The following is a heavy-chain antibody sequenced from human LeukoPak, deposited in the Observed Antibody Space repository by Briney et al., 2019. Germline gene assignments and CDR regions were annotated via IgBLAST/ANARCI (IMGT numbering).Heavy chain of an antibody. J-gene: IGHJ6*03. V-gene: IGHV1-69*06. Sequence: SVKVSCKASGGTFSSYAISWVRQAPGQGLEWMGGIIPIFGTANYAQKFQGRVTITADKSTSTAYMELSSLRSEDTAVYYCATRSAYYDFWSGYYKAGLYCYMYVGGKGTTVTVSS. CDR1: GGTFSSYA. D-gene: IGHD3-3*01. CDR2: IIPIFGTA. CDR3: ATRSAYYDFWSGYYKAGLYCYMYV.